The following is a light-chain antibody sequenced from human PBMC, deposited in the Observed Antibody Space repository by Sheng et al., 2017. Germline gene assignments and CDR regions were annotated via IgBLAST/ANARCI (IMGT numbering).Light chain of an antibody. J-gene: IGKJ4*01. CDR1: QDVSKN. Sequence: DIQMTQSPSSLSASVGDRVTITCQASQDVSKNLNWYQQRPGKAPKVLIYDVSNLQIGVPSRFSGSGFGTDFTLTIRSLQPEDVATYYCQQHHNLPVFGGGTKVEIK. CDR3: QQHHNLPV. V-gene: IGKV1-33*01. CDR2: DVS.